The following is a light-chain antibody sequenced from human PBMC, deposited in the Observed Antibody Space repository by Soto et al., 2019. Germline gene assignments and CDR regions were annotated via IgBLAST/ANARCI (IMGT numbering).Light chain of an antibody. CDR3: QQSFSTPRT. CDR1: QSISTY. CDR2: ASS. J-gene: IGKJ1*01. Sequence: IQMTQSPSSLSASGGDRVTITCRASQSISTYVNWYQQKPGKAPKLLIYASSSLQSGVPSRFSGSGSGTHFTLTINSLQSEDFATYYCQQSFSTPRTFGPGTRVE. V-gene: IGKV1-39*01.